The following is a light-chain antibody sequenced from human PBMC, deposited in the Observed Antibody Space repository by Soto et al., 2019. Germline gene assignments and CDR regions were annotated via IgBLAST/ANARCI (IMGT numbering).Light chain of an antibody. Sequence: VLTQSPGTLCLSGVERATRSFRASQSIRSNYLAWYQQKPGQAPRLLIYGASSRATGIPDRFSGSGSGTALTLTISRLEPEDVAVYSCQLSNNWPITFGQGTRLEIK. CDR3: QLSNNWPIT. V-gene: IGKV3-20*01. CDR2: GAS. J-gene: IGKJ5*01. CDR1: QSIRSNY.